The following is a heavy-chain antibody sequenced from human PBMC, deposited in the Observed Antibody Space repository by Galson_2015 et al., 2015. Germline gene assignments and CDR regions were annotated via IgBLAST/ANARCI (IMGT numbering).Heavy chain of an antibody. CDR3: VRPRTTVTTNDAFDI. Sequence: SLRLSCAASGFTFSSYSIHWVRQAPGKGLKYVSTISSKGGSAYYADSVKGTFTISRDNSMNMVYLQMSSLRAEDTAVYYCVRPRTTVTTNDAFDIWGQGTMVTVSS. D-gene: IGHD4-17*01. V-gene: IGHV3-64D*06. J-gene: IGHJ3*02. CDR1: GFTFSSYS. CDR2: ISSKGGSA.